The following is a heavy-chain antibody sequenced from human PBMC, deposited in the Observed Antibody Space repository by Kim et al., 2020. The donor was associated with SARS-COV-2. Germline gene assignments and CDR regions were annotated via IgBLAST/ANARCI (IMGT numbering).Heavy chain of an antibody. CDR2: GRTT. CDR3: ARGSYEPL. Sequence: GRTTNNADSVKGRFTIARDQAKKSLDLQMNGLRGEDTAVYYCARGSYEPLWGQGTTVTVSS. V-gene: IGHV3-11*01. D-gene: IGHD3-10*01. J-gene: IGHJ6*02.